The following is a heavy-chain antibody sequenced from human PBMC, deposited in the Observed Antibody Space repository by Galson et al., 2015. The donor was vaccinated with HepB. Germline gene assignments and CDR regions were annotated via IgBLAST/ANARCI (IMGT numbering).Heavy chain of an antibody. J-gene: IGHJ4*02. D-gene: IGHD6-13*01. V-gene: IGHV3-15*01. CDR3: TTLAPYNSSWYGGWLPSRLKPEVDY. Sequence: SLRLSCAASGFTFSNAWMSWVRQAPGKGLEWVGRIKSKTDGGTTDYAAPVKGRFTISRDDSKNTLYLQMNSLKTEDTAVYYSTTLAPYNSSWYGGWLPSRLKPEVDYWGQGTLVTVSS. CDR1: GFTFSNAW. CDR2: IKSKTDGGTT.